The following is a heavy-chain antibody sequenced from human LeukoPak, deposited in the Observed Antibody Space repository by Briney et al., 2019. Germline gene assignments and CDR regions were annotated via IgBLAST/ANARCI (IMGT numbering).Heavy chain of an antibody. CDR1: GGTFSSYA. J-gene: IGHJ4*02. CDR2: IIPILGMA. V-gene: IGHV1-69*04. D-gene: IGHD3-22*01. CDR3: ARDPRDSSGSLFDY. Sequence: SVKVSCKASGGTFSSYAISWVRQAPGQGLEWMGRIIPILGMANYAQKFQGRVTITADKSTSTAYMELSSLRSEDTAVYYCARDPRDSSGSLFDYWGQGTLVTVSS.